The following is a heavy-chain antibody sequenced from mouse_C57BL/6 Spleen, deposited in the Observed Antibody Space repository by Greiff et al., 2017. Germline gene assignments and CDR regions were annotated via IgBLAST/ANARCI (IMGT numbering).Heavy chain of an antibody. J-gene: IGHJ2*01. CDR3: ARWDYYGSHYFDY. D-gene: IGHD1-1*01. CDR1: GYTFTNYW. Sequence: QVQLQQSGAELVRPGTSVKMSCKASGYTFTNYWIGWAKQRPGHGLEWIGDIYPGGGYTNYNEKFKGKATLTADKSSSTAYMQFSSLTSEDSAIYYCARWDYYGSHYFDYWGQGTTLTVSS. V-gene: IGHV1-63*01. CDR2: IYPGGGYT.